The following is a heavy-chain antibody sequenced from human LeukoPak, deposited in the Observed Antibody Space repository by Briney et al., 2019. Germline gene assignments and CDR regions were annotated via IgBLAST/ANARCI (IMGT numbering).Heavy chain of an antibody. CDR1: GGSFSGYY. J-gene: IGHJ4*02. CDR2: ISGSGAGT. V-gene: IGHV3-23*01. Sequence: TSETLSLTCAVYGGSFSGYYWSWIRQPPGKGLEWVSTISGSGAGTYYADSVKGRYTISRDNSKNTVFLQMNSLRAEDTAVYYCAKFAGDSSGLYSYFDYWGQGTLVTVSS. D-gene: IGHD6-19*01. CDR3: AKFAGDSSGLYSYFDY.